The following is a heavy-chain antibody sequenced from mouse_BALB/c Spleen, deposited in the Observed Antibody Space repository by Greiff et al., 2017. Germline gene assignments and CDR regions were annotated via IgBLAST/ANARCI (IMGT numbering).Heavy chain of an antibody. CDR3: ARGLVTTVGYWYFDV. V-gene: IGHV5-6-5*01. Sequence: DVKLVESGGGLVKPGGSLKLSCAASGFTFSSYAMSWVRQTPEKRLEWVASISSGGSTYYPDSVKGRFTISRDNARNILYLQMSSLRSEDTAMYYCARGLVTTVGYWYFDVWGAGTTVTVSS. D-gene: IGHD1-1*01. CDR1: GFTFSSYA. J-gene: IGHJ1*01. CDR2: ISSGGST.